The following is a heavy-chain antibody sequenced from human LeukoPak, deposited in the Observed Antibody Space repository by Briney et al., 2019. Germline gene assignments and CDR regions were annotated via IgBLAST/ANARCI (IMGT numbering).Heavy chain of an antibody. CDR2: ISSSSSTI. V-gene: IGHV3-48*01. CDR1: GFTFSSYS. J-gene: IGHJ4*02. CDR3: ARGVGVVVPAARLDRGYYFDY. D-gene: IGHD2-2*01. Sequence: GGSLRLSCAASGFTFSSYSMNWVRQAPGKGLEWVSYISSSSSTIYYADSVKGRFTISRDNAKNSLYLQMNSLRAEDTAVYYCARGVGVVVPAARLDRGYYFDYWGQGTLVTVSS.